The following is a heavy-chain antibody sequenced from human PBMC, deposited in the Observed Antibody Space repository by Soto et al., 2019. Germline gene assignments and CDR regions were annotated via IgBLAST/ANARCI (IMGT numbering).Heavy chain of an antibody. J-gene: IGHJ3*02. D-gene: IGHD3-22*01. CDR1: GYTFTSYG. Sequence: ASVKVSCKASGYTFTSYGISWVRQAPGQGLEWMGWISAYNGNTNYAQKLQGRVTMTTDTSTSTAYMELRSLRSDDTAVYYCTRVYYDSSGADAFDIWGQGTMVTVSS. CDR2: ISAYNGNT. CDR3: TRVYYDSSGADAFDI. V-gene: IGHV1-18*01.